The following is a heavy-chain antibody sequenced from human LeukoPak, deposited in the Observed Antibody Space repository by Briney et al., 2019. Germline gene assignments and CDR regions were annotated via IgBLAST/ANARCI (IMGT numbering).Heavy chain of an antibody. D-gene: IGHD3-3*01. CDR1: GFTFSSYA. V-gene: IGHV3-23*01. CDR2: ISGSGGST. J-gene: IGHJ4*02. CDR3: AKVRNYDFWSGYYNDY. Sequence: GGSLRLSCAASGFTFSSYAMSWVRQAPGKGLEWVSAISGSGGSTYYADSVKGRFAISRDNSKNTLYLQMNSLRAEDKAVYYCAKVRNYDFWSGYYNDYWGQGTLVTVSS.